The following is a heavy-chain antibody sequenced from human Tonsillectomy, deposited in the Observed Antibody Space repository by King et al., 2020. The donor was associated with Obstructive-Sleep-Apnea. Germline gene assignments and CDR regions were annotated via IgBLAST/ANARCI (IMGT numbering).Heavy chain of an antibody. J-gene: IGHJ4*02. Sequence: QLVQSGAEVKKPGESLRLSCKGSGYSFTDYWINWVRHMPGKGLEWMGRIDPSDSYTNYSPSFQGHVTISADKSISTAYLQWSSLKASDTAMYYCAGRGWGDDYWGQGTLVTVSS. CDR1: GYSFTDYW. V-gene: IGHV5-10-1*01. CDR3: AGRGWGDDY. D-gene: IGHD7-27*01. CDR2: IDPSDSYT.